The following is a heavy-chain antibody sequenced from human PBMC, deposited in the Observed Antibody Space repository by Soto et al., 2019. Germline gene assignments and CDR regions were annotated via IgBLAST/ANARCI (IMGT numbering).Heavy chain of an antibody. V-gene: IGHV2-70*01. CDR2: IDWDDDK. D-gene: IGHD4-17*01. Sequence: GRTLTNPTHTLTLTCTLSVFSLSTSGICVSLIRQPPGKALEWLALIDWDDDKYYSTSLKTSLTISKDTSKNQVVLTMTNMDPVDTATYYCARILGDNYYYYGMDVWGQGTTVTVSS. CDR3: ARILGDNYYYYGMDV. J-gene: IGHJ6*02. CDR1: VFSLSTSGIC.